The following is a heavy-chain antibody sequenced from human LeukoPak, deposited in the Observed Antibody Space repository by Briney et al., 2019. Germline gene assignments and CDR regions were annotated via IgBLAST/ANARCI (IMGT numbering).Heavy chain of an antibody. CDR2: ISTGGTTK. CDR1: GFTLSDYY. J-gene: IGHJ3*02. V-gene: IGHV3-11*04. CDR3: ARALPNIDGGTNDAFDI. D-gene: IGHD1-26*01. Sequence: GGSLRLSCAASGFTLSDYYMSWIRQAPGKGLEWVSYISTGGTTKYYADSVKGRFTTSRDNAKNSLYLQMNSLRAEDTAVYYCARALPNIDGGTNDAFDIWGQGTVVTVSP.